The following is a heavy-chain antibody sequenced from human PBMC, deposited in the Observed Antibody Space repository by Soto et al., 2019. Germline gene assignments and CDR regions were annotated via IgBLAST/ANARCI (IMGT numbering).Heavy chain of an antibody. J-gene: IGHJ6*02. V-gene: IGHV5-51*01. CDR2: IYPGDSDT. D-gene: IGHD2-2*01. Sequence: PGESLKISCKGSGYSFTSYWSGWVRQMPGKGLEWMGIIYPGDSDTRYSPSFQGQVTISADKSISTAYLQWSSLKASDTAMYYCARRMGYCISTSCPYYYYGMDVWGQGTTVTVSS. CDR1: GYSFTSYW. CDR3: ARRMGYCISTSCPYYYYGMDV.